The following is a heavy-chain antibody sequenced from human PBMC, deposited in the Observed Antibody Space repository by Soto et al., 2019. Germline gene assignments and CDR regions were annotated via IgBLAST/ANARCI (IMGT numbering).Heavy chain of an antibody. CDR2: ISGSGGST. D-gene: IGHD4-17*01. V-gene: IGHV3-23*01. Sequence: GGSLRLSCAASGFTFSGYAMSWVRQAPGKGLEWVSVISGSGGSTYYADSVKGRFTISRDNSKNTLYLQMNSLRAEGTAVYYCAKDGVTDYGDYYFDYWGQGTLVTVSS. CDR3: AKDGVTDYGDYYFDY. J-gene: IGHJ4*02. CDR1: GFTFSGYA.